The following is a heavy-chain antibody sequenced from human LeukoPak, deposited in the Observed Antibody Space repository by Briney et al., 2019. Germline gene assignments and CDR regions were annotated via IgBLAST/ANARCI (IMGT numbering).Heavy chain of an antibody. D-gene: IGHD6-13*01. CDR3: ARDPSSSWYVWFDP. CDR2: ISSSGSTK. V-gene: IGHV3-48*03. CDR1: GFTFSSYE. J-gene: IGHJ5*02. Sequence: GGSLRLSCAASGFTFSSYEMNWVRQAPGKGLEWVSYISSSGSTKYYADSAKGRFTISRDNAKNSLYLQMNSLRVEDTAVYYCARDPSSSWYVWFDPWGQGTLVTVSS.